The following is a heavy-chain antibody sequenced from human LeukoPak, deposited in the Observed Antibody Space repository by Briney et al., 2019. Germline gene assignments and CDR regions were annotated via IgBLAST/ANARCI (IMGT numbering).Heavy chain of an antibody. V-gene: IGHV4-39*01. CDR2: IYYGGST. D-gene: IGHD1-26*01. Sequence: SETLSLTCTVSGDSISSDIYSWGWIRQPPGKGLVWIGTIYYGGSTYYNPSLKSRVTTSVDTSKNQFSLRLSSVTAADTAVYYCARLYSGSYYERDYWGQGTLVTVSS. CDR1: GDSISSDIYS. CDR3: ARLYSGSYYERDY. J-gene: IGHJ4*02.